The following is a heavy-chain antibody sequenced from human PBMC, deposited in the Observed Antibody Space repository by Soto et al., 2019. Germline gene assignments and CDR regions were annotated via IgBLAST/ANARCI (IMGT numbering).Heavy chain of an antibody. J-gene: IGHJ4*02. D-gene: IGHD5-18*01. CDR2: ISAYNGNT. V-gene: IGHV1-18*01. Sequence: ASVKVSCKASGYTFTSYGISWVRQAPGQGLEWMGWISAYNGNTNYAQKLQGRVTMTTDTSTSTAYMELRSLRSDDTAVYYCARDGWCTPICYSYGYITDYWGQGTLVTVSS. CDR1: GYTFTSYG. CDR3: ARDGWCTPICYSYGYITDY.